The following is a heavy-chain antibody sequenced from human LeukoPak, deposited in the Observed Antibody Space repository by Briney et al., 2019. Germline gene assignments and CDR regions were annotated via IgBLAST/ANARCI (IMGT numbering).Heavy chain of an antibody. Sequence: SETLSLTCSVSGGSIRSHYWSWIRQPPGKGLEWIGYIYYSGSTNYKPSLKSRVTISVDTSKNQFSLKLPSVTAADTAVYYCARRDGRIIMVRGVITAAQPFDYWGQGTLVTVSS. CDR1: GGSIRSHY. CDR2: IYYSGST. J-gene: IGHJ4*02. V-gene: IGHV4-59*11. CDR3: ARRDGRIIMVRGVITAAQPFDY. D-gene: IGHD3-10*01.